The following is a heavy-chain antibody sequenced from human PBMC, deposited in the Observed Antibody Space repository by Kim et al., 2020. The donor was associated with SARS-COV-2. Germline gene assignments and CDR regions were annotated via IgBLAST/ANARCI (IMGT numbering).Heavy chain of an antibody. D-gene: IGHD2-21*02. V-gene: IGHV3-23*01. CDR2: ISAGGGST. CDR1: GFTFSSYA. Sequence: GGYLRLSCAASGFTFSSYAMTWVRQAPGKGLEWVSAISAGGGSTYYADSVKGRFTISRDNSRNTLYLQMNSLRAEDTAVYYCAKDQVVTAIQGRYGYWGQGTLVTVSS. CDR3: AKDQVVTAIQGRYGY. J-gene: IGHJ4*02.